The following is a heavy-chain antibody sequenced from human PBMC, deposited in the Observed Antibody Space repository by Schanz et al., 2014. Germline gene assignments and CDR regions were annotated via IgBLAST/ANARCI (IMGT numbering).Heavy chain of an antibody. V-gene: IGHV4-39*01. CDR1: GGSISSSSYY. CDR3: ARQAGATIPYFDY. CDR2: IFYTGYT. D-gene: IGHD1-26*01. J-gene: IGHJ4*02. Sequence: QVQLQQWGAGLLKPSETLSLTCTVSGGSISSSSYYWGWIRQPPGKGLEWIGHIFYTGYTYNNPSLGGRVPMPVDMSKTHFSLNLSPMPAADTAVYYCARQAGATIPYFDYWGQGTLVTVSS.